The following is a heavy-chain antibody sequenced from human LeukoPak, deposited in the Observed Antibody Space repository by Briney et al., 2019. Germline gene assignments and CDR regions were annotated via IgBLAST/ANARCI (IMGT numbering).Heavy chain of an antibody. CDR1: GFMFSRFG. D-gene: IGHD3-16*01. CDR3: GRDPNGDYVGAFEF. Sequence: GGSLRLSCVGSGFMFSRFGLIWVCQAPGKGLEWVSGIHGNGETTYYGDSVKGRFTISRDNSKSTLYLQMNSLRVEDTAEYFCGRDPNGDYVGAFEFWGQGTKVAVSS. J-gene: IGHJ3*01. CDR2: IHGNGETT. V-gene: IGHV3-23*01.